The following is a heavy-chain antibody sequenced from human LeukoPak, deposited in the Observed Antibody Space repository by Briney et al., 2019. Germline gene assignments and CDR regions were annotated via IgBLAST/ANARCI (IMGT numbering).Heavy chain of an antibody. CDR2: ISRSGDIT. J-gene: IGHJ4*02. Sequence: GGSLRLSCAASGAAFSKYGMKWVRQAAGAGLEYISGISRSGDITHYADSVKGRFTISRDNVKNTLYLQMNSLRAEDTALYYCATEGFYFWGPGTQVSVSS. CDR1: GAAFSKYG. V-gene: IGHV3-23*01. CDR3: ATEGFYF.